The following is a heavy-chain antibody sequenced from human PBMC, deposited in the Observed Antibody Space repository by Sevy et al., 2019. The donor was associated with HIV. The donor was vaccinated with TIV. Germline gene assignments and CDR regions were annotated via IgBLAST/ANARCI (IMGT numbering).Heavy chain of an antibody. CDR3: ARDLPPSATTVAHFDY. Sequence: GGSLRLSCTASGFPFSSYEMNWVRQAPGKGLEWVSYITNSGSTKYYSDSVKGRFTISRDNAKNSLYLQMSNLRAEDTAVYYCARDLPPSATTVAHFDYWGRGTLVTVSS. J-gene: IGHJ4*02. CDR2: ITNSGSTK. D-gene: IGHD4-17*01. CDR1: GFPFSSYE. V-gene: IGHV3-48*03.